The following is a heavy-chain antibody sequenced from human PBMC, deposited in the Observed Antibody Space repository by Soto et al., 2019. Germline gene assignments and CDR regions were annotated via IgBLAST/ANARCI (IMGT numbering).Heavy chain of an antibody. CDR1: GYY. D-gene: IGHD3-3*01. J-gene: IGHJ5*02. Sequence: GYYWSWXXXHXXXGLEWIGYIYYSGSTYYNPSLKSRVTISVDTSKNQFSLKLRSVTAADTAVYYCAAYKYYDFWSGSNWFDPWGQGTLVTVSS. CDR3: AAYKYYDFWSGSNWFDP. V-gene: IGHV4-31*02. CDR2: IYYSGST.